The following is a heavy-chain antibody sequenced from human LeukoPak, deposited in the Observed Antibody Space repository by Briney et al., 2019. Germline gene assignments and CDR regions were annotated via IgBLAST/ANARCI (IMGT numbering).Heavy chain of an antibody. D-gene: IGHD6-19*01. V-gene: IGHV1-24*01. CDR2: FDPEDGET. J-gene: IGHJ4*02. CDR3: ARFQSSGWPYDY. CDR1: GYTLTELS. Sequence: ASVKASCKVSGYTLTELSMHWVRQAPGKGLEWMGGFDPEDGETIYAQKFQGRVTMTEDTSTDTAYMELSSLRSEDTAVYYCARFQSSGWPYDYWGQGTLVTVSS.